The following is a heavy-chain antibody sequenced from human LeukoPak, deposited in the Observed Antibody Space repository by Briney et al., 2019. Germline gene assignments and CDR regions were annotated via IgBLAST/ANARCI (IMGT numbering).Heavy chain of an antibody. D-gene: IGHD3-9*01. V-gene: IGHV3-15*01. J-gene: IGHJ4*02. CDR2: IKSKTDGGIT. CDR1: GFTFSNAW. Sequence: GGSLRLSCAASGFTFSNAWMSWVRQAPGKGLEWVGRIKSKTDGGITDYAAPVKGRFTISRDDSKNTLYLQMNSLKTEDTAAYYCTTNTGYNGYFDYWGQGTLVTVSS. CDR3: TTNTGYNGYFDY.